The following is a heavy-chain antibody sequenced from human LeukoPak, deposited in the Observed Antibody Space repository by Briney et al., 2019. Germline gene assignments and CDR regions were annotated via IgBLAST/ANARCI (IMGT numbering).Heavy chain of an antibody. Sequence: PGGSLRLSCAASGFTFDDYAMHWVRQAPGKGLEWVSLISWDGGSTYYADSVKGRFTISRDNSKNSLYLQMNSLRAEDTALYYCAKTYSNSWGFDYWGQGTLVTVSS. CDR2: ISWDGGST. CDR3: AKTYSNSWGFDY. CDR1: GFTFDDYA. J-gene: IGHJ4*02. D-gene: IGHD6-13*01. V-gene: IGHV3-43D*03.